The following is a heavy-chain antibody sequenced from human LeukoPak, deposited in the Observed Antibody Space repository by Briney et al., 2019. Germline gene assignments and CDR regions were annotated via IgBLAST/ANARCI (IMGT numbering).Heavy chain of an antibody. Sequence: PSETLSLTCTVSGGYTGSHYWSWIRQPAGKGLEWIGYIYYSGSTKYNPSLESRVTISVDTSKNQISLNMRSVTAADTAIYYCARRQQTGGDNGLHNWFDPWGQGILVTVSS. CDR1: GGYTGSHY. D-gene: IGHD5-24*01. CDR2: IYYSGST. CDR3: ARRQQTGGDNGLHNWFDP. J-gene: IGHJ5*02. V-gene: IGHV4-59*08.